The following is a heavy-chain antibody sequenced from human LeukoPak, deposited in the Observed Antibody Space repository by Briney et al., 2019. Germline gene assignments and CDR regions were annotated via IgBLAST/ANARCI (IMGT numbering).Heavy chain of an antibody. Sequence: GASVKVSCKASGYTFTSYAMNWVRQAPGQGLEGMGWINTNTGNPTYAQGFTGRFVFSLDTSVSTAYLQISSLKAEDNAVYYCASSQDIVVVPAALDYWGQGTPVTVSS. D-gene: IGHD2-2*01. V-gene: IGHV7-4-1*02. CDR1: GYTFTSYA. J-gene: IGHJ4*02. CDR3: ASSQDIVVVPAALDY. CDR2: INTNTGNP.